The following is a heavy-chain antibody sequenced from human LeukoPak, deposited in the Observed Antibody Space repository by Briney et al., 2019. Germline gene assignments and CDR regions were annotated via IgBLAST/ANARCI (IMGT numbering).Heavy chain of an antibody. D-gene: IGHD1-26*01. CDR1: GFTFDDYG. CDR2: INWNGGST. CDR3: ARENTYSESYLTHFDY. J-gene: IGHJ4*02. Sequence: GGSLRLSCAASGFTFDDYGMSWVRQAPGKGLEWVSGINWNGGSTGYADSVKGRLTISRDNAKNSLYLQMNSLRAEDTAVYYCARENTYSESYLTHFDYWGQGTLVTVSS. V-gene: IGHV3-20*04.